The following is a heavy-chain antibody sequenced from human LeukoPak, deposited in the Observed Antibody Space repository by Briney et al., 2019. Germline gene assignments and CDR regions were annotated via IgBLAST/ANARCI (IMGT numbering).Heavy chain of an antibody. Sequence: GGSLRLSCAASGFTFRNSYMSWMRQAPGKGLELVSYISSSGYTTYYADSVKGRFTISRDNSKNTLYLQMNSLRAEDTAVYYCARAADYGEDYYYYYMDVWGKGTTVTVSS. CDR1: GFTFRNSY. CDR2: ISSSGYTT. CDR3: ARAADYGEDYYYYYMDV. D-gene: IGHD4-17*01. J-gene: IGHJ6*03. V-gene: IGHV3-11*04.